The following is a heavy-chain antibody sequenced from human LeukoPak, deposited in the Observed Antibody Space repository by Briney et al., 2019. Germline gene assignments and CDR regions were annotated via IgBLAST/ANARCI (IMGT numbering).Heavy chain of an antibody. J-gene: IGHJ5*02. CDR1: GDSISSGDYY. V-gene: IGHV4-61*02. CDR3: ARGHVVVTDEHWFDP. D-gene: IGHD2-21*02. CDR2: ISSSGST. Sequence: PSQTLSLTCTVSGDSISSGDYYWSWIRQPAGKGLEWIGRISSSGSTNYNPSLKSRVTISVDTSKNQFSLKLSSVTAADTAVYYCARGHVVVTDEHWFDPWGQGTLVTVSS.